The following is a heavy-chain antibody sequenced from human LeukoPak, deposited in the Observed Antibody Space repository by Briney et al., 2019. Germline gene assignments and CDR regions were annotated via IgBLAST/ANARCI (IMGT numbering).Heavy chain of an antibody. J-gene: IGHJ4*02. Sequence: PSETLSLTCTVSGGSISSGGYYWSWIRQDPGKGLELIGSIYYSGSTYYNPSLKSRIAVSVDTSKNQFSLRLNSVTAADTAVYYCARDEYSSSGIFDYWGQGTLVTVSS. CDR1: GGSISSGGYY. V-gene: IGHV4-31*03. CDR2: IYYSGST. D-gene: IGHD6-6*01. CDR3: ARDEYSSSGIFDY.